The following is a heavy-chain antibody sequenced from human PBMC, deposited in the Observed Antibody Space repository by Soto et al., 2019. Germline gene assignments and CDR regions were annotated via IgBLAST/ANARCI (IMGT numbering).Heavy chain of an antibody. V-gene: IGHV3-21*01. J-gene: IGHJ5*02. Sequence: PGGSLRLSCAASGFTFSSYSMNWVRQAPGKGLEWVSSISSSSSYIYYADSVKGRFTISRDNAKNSLYLQMNSLRAEDTAVYYCARVRGIAVAGTVWFDPWGQGTLVTVSS. D-gene: IGHD6-19*01. CDR2: ISSSSSYI. CDR1: GFTFSSYS. CDR3: ARVRGIAVAGTVWFDP.